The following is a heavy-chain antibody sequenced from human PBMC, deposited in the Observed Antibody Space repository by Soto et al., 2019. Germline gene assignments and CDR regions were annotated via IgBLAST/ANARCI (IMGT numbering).Heavy chain of an antibody. D-gene: IGHD2-15*01. Sequence: SVKVCCKDSGGTFSSYASRWVRQAPEQGLEWMGIIIPICGSTNYAQKFQGRVTMTGDTSTSTVYMELSSLRSEDTAVYYCARAEPPDIVVVVAEIFDYWGQGTLVTVSS. CDR2: IIPICGST. CDR3: ARAEPPDIVVVVAEIFDY. V-gene: IGHV1-69*04. CDR1: GGTFSSYA. J-gene: IGHJ4*02.